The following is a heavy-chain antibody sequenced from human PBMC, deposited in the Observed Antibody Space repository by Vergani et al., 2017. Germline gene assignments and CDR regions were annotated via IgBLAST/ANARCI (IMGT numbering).Heavy chain of an antibody. Sequence: EVQLVQSGAEVKKPGESLKISCKGSGYSFTSYWIGWVRQMPGKCLEWRGIIYPGDSDTRYSPAFKGQVTISADKSISTAYLQWSSLKASDTAKYYCARLWGLSRDGYNYYYYYXMDVWGKGTTVTVSS. CDR1: GYSFTSYW. V-gene: IGHV5-51*03. J-gene: IGHJ6*03. D-gene: IGHD5-24*01. CDR2: IYPGDSDT. CDR3: ARLWGLSRDGYNYYYYYXMDV.